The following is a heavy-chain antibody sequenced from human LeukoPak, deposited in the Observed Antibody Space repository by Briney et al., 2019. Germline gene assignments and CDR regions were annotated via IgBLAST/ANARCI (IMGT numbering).Heavy chain of an antibody. CDR3: ARDTIAAAGPGFYYYMGV. CDR2: ISSSSSYI. J-gene: IGHJ6*03. V-gene: IGHV3-21*01. D-gene: IGHD6-13*01. CDR1: GFTFSSDN. Sequence: GGSLRLSCAASGFTFSSDNMNWVRQAPGKGLEWVSSISSSSSYIYYADSVKGRFTISRDNAKNSLYLQMNSLRAEDTAVYYCARDTIAAAGPGFYYYMGVWGKGTTVTVSS.